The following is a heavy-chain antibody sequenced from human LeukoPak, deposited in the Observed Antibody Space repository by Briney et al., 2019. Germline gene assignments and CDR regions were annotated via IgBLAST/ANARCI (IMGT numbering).Heavy chain of an antibody. V-gene: IGHV3-15*01. CDR1: GFTFRNAW. Sequence: KTGGSLRLSCAASGFTFRNAWMSGVRQAPGKGLEWVGRIKDKATGGTTDYTAPVEGRFTISRDDSTDMVYLQMNSLKAEDTAVYYCTTDGERWGQGTLVTVSS. CDR2: IKDKATGGTT. CDR3: TTDGER. J-gene: IGHJ4*02. D-gene: IGHD1-26*01.